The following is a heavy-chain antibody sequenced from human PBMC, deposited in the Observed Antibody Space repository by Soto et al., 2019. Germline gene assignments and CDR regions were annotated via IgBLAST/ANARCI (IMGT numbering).Heavy chain of an antibody. CDR2: VFSTGVT. Sequence: QVQLQESDPGLVKPSETLSLSCSVSGGSLTNYYWSWIRQPPGKGLEWIGYVFSTGVTHYNPSLESRVTMSVDTSKNQFSLKLNFVTTADTAVYFCARSSLEPTRRWFDPWGQGILVTVSS. CDR3: ARSSLEPTRRWFDP. V-gene: IGHV4-59*01. CDR1: GGSLTNYY. D-gene: IGHD6-6*01. J-gene: IGHJ5*02.